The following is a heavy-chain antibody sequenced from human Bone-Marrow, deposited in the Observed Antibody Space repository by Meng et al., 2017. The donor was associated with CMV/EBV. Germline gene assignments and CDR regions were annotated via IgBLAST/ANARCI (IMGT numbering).Heavy chain of an antibody. J-gene: IGHJ6*02. Sequence: GESLKISCVASGFTFSSYGMHWVRQAPGKGLEWVAFIRYDGSNKYYADSVKGRFTISRDNSKNTLYRQMNSLRAEDTAVYFCARRGGVYCGGDCYDYYAMDVWGQGTTVTVSS. D-gene: IGHD2-21*01. V-gene: IGHV3-30*02. CDR1: GFTFSSYG. CDR3: ARRGGVYCGGDCYDYYAMDV. CDR2: IRYDGSNK.